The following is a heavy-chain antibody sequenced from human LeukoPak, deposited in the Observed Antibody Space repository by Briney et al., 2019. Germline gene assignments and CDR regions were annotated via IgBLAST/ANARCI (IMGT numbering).Heavy chain of an antibody. V-gene: IGHV3-21*01. D-gene: IGHD2-21*01. Sequence: GGSLRLSCAASGFTFSSYSMNWVRQAPGKGLEWVSSISSSSSYIYYADSVKGRFTISRDNAKNSLYLQMNSLRAEDTAVYYCASVGDLVGRFEPYYYYYYMDVWGKGTTVTVSS. CDR2: ISSSSSYI. CDR1: GFTFSSYS. J-gene: IGHJ6*03. CDR3: ASVGDLVGRFEPYYYYYYMDV.